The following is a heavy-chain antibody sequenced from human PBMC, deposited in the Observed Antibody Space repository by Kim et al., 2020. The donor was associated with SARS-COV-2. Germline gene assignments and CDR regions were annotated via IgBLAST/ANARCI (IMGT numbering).Heavy chain of an antibody. CDR1: GGSISTSGYY. CDR3: ARQRYCIGSTCSLDY. D-gene: IGHD2-15*01. V-gene: IGHV4-39*01. J-gene: IGHJ4*02. Sequence: SETLSLTCTVSGGSISTSGYYWGWIRQPPGRGLELIGVIYFDGHTYYNPSLKSRVTISVDTSRNQFSLKVNSVTAADTAVYFCARQRYCIGSTCSLDYWGQGSSVTVSS. CDR2: IYFDGHT.